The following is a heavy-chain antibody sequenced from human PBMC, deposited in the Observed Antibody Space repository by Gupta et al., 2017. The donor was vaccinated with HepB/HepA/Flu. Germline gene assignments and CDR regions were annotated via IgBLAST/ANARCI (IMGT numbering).Heavy chain of an antibody. CDR2: IYYNGDT. V-gene: IGHV4-59*08. CDR1: GGSLSLYY. D-gene: IGHD6-13*01. Sequence: QVQLQESGPGLVKPSETLSLTCTVSGGSLSLYYWSWIRQPPGKGLEWIGHIYYNGDTNYNPSLKSRVAMSVDTSKNQLSLKLSSLTAADTAVYYCARGDSTSWTYYFDYWCQGSLVTVSS. CDR3: ARGDSTSWTYYFDY. J-gene: IGHJ4*01.